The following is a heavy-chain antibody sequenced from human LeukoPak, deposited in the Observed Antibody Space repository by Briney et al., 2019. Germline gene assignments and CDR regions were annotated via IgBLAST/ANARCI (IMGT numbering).Heavy chain of an antibody. CDR2: IYYSGST. Sequence: SETLSLTCTVSGGSISSYYWNWIRQTPGKGLEWIGYIYYSGSTNYNPSLKSRVTISVDTSKNQFSLNLTSVTAADTAVYYCARHEGIAGLDAFDIWGQGTMVTVSS. CDR1: GGSISSYY. V-gene: IGHV4-59*08. CDR3: ARHEGIAGLDAFDI. J-gene: IGHJ3*02. D-gene: IGHD6-13*01.